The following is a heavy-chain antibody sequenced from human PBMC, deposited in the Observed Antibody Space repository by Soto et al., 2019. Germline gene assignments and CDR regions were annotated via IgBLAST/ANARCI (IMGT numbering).Heavy chain of an antibody. CDR3: ARDISRHYDSSGYYFPDAFDI. Sequence: ASVTVSCKASGYTITSYDIDWVRQATGQGLEWMGWMNPNSGNTGYAQKFQGRVTMTRNTSISTAYMELSSLRSEDTAVYYCARDISRHYDSSGYYFPDAFDIWGQGTMVTVSS. CDR1: GYTITSYD. V-gene: IGHV1-8*01. J-gene: IGHJ3*02. D-gene: IGHD3-22*01. CDR2: MNPNSGNT.